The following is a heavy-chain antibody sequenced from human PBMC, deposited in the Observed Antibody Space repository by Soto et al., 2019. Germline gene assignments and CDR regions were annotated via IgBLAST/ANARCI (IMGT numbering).Heavy chain of an antibody. D-gene: IGHD7-27*01. CDR3: AREMGTKLGTDY. V-gene: IGHV3-30*04. Sequence: VQLVESGGGVVQPGRSLRLSCAASGFTFSTSAMHWVRQAPGKGLEWVSVISYDGSNKYYADSVKGRFTISRDNSKNTLYLQMNSLRTEDTAVYYCAREMGTKLGTDYWGQGTLVTVSS. J-gene: IGHJ4*02. CDR2: ISYDGSNK. CDR1: GFTFSTSA.